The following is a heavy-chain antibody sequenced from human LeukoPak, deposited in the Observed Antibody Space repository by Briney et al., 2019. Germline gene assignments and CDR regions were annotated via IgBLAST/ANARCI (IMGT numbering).Heavy chain of an antibody. J-gene: IGHJ5*02. CDR2: ICYSGST. V-gene: IGHV4-39*01. Sequence: WVRQPPGKGLEWIGSICYSGSTYYNPSLKSRVTISVDTSKNQFSLKLSSVTAADTAVYYCARWDDFWSGYYKNNWFDPWGQGTLVTVSS. D-gene: IGHD3-3*01. CDR3: ARWDDFWSGYYKNNWFDP.